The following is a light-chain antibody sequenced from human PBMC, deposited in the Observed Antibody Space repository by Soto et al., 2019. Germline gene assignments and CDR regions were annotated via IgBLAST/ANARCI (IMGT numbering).Light chain of an antibody. Sequence: DIQLTQSPSFLSASVGDRVTITCRASQAISSSLAWYQHIPGKAPKLLIYAASTLQNGVPSSFSGSGSGTEFTLTICSLQPEDFATYYCQHLNDYRYTFGQGTKVEIK. J-gene: IGKJ2*01. CDR1: QAISSS. CDR2: AAS. V-gene: IGKV1-9*01. CDR3: QHLNDYRYT.